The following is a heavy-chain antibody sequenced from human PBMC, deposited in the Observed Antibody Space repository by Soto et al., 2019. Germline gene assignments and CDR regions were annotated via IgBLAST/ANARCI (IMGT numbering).Heavy chain of an antibody. J-gene: IGHJ6*03. CDR1: GGSISSGGYY. CDR3: ARDYGSGINYMDV. CDR2: IYYSRST. D-gene: IGHD3-10*01. V-gene: IGHV4-31*03. Sequence: QVQLQESGPGLVKPSQTLSLTCTVSGGSISSGGYYWSWIRPHPGKGLEWIGYIYYSRSTYYNPSLKSRVTISVDTSKNQFSLKLSSVTAADTAVYYCARDYGSGINYMDVWGKGTTVTVSS.